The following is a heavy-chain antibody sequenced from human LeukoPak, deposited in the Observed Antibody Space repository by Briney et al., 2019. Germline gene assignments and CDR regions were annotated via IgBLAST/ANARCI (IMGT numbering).Heavy chain of an antibody. CDR1: GGSISSGGYY. Sequence: SETLCLTCTVSGGSISSGGYYWSWIRQHPGKGLDWIGYIYYSGSTYYNPSLRSRVIISVDTSKNQFSLKLSSVTAADTAVYYCARVAVVAARGSWFDPWGQGTLVTVSS. J-gene: IGHJ5*02. CDR2: IYYSGST. CDR3: ARVAVVAARGSWFDP. D-gene: IGHD2-15*01. V-gene: IGHV4-31*03.